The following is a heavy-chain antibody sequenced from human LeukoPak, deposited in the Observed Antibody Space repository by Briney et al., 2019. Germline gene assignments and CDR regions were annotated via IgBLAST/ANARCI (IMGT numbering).Heavy chain of an antibody. D-gene: IGHD1-26*01. CDR2: INHSGST. Sequence: SETLSLTCAVYGGSFSGYYWSWIRQPPGKGPGWIGEINHSGSTNYNPSLKSRVTISVDTSKNQFSLKLSSVTAADTAVYYCARAKDPREVDYWGQGTLVTVSS. CDR3: ARAKDPREVDY. J-gene: IGHJ4*02. V-gene: IGHV4-34*01. CDR1: GGSFSGYY.